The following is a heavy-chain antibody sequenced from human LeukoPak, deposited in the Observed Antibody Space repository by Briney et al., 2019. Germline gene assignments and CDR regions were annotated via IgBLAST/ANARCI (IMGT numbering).Heavy chain of an antibody. CDR2: ISAYNGNT. CDR3: ARVIGSPPYYYYYYMDV. V-gene: IGHV1-18*01. D-gene: IGHD3-10*01. CDR1: GYTFTSYG. Sequence: ASVKVSCKASGYTFTSYGISWVRQAPGQGLEWMGWISAYNGNTNYAQKLQGRVTMTTDTSTSTAHMELRSLRSDDTAVYYCARVIGSPPYYYYYYMDVWGKGTTVTVSS. J-gene: IGHJ6*03.